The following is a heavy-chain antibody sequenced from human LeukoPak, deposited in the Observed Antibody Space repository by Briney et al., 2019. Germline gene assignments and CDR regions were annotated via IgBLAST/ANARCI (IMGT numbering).Heavy chain of an antibody. V-gene: IGHV3-7*01. CDR3: ATGGATNGNNDAFDI. D-gene: IGHD1-26*01. Sequence: GGSLRLSCAASGFTFSSYWMRWVRQAPGKGLEWVANIKQDGSSKYYVDSVKGRFTISRDNSKNTLYLQMNSLRAEDTAVYYCATGGATNGNNDAFDIWGQGTMVTVSS. CDR2: IKQDGSSK. CDR1: GFTFSSYW. J-gene: IGHJ3*02.